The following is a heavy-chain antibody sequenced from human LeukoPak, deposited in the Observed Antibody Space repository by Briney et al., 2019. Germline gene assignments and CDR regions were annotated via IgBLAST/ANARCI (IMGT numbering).Heavy chain of an antibody. D-gene: IGHD5-12*01. J-gene: IGHJ4*02. V-gene: IGHV3-21*01. CDR3: ARDHGDSGYDFDY. Sequence: GGSLRLSCAASGFTFSSYSMNWVRQAPGKGLEWVSSISSSSSYIYYADSVKGRFTISRDNAKNSPYLQMNSLRAEDTAVYYCARDHGDSGYDFDYWGQGTLVTVSS. CDR1: GFTFSSYS. CDR2: ISSSSSYI.